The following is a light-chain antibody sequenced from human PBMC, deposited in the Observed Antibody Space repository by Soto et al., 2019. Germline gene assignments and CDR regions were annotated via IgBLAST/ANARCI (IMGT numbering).Light chain of an antibody. V-gene: IGKV3-20*01. CDR2: GAS. Sequence: ILLTQSPCTLSFSPGERATLSCRPSQSASSSYLAWYQQKPGQPPRLLIYGASSRATGIPDRFSGSGSGTDFTLTISRLEPEDFAVFYCQHYDSLPITFGQGTRLEI. CDR3: QHYDSLPIT. J-gene: IGKJ5*01. CDR1: QSASSSY.